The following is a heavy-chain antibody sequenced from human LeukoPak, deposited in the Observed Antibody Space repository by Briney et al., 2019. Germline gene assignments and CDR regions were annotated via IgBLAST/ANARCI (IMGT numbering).Heavy chain of an antibody. D-gene: IGHD6-19*01. CDR1: GDSVSSGSYY. V-gene: IGHV4-61*01. Sequence: PPETLSLTCTVSGDSVSSGSYYWTWIRQPPGNGLEWHWYIYYSGTINYNPSLKSRVTISVDTSKNQFSLKLGSVTAADTAVYYCARVGIAVASPFFDYWGPGTLVTVSS. CDR3: ARVGIAVASPFFDY. J-gene: IGHJ4*02. CDR2: IYYSGTI.